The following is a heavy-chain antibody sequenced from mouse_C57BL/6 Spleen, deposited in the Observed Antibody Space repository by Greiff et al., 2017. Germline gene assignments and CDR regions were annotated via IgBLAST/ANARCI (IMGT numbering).Heavy chain of an antibody. Sequence: VQLQESGGGLVKPGGSLKLSCAASGFTFSSYAMSWVRQTPEKRLEWVATISDGGSYTYYPDNVKGRFTISRDNAKNNLYLQMSHLKSEDTAMYYCARDRGASYFDYWGQGTTLTVSS. CDR3: ARDRGASYFDY. CDR1: GFTFSSYA. V-gene: IGHV5-4*01. J-gene: IGHJ2*01. CDR2: ISDGGSYT. D-gene: IGHD3-1*01.